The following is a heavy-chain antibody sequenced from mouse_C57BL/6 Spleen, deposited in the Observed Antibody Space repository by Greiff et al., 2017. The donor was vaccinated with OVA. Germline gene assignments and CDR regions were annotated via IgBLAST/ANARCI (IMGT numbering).Heavy chain of an antibody. J-gene: IGHJ3*01. Sequence: QVQLKQSGAELVKPGASVKISCKASGYAFSSYWMNWVKQRPGKGLEWIGQLYPGDGDTNYNGKFKGKATLTADKSSSTAYMQLSSLTSEDSAVYFCAREDYGSRCAYWGQGTLVTVSA. CDR1: GYAFSSYW. CDR2: LYPGDGDT. CDR3: AREDYGSRCAY. V-gene: IGHV1-80*01. D-gene: IGHD1-1*01.